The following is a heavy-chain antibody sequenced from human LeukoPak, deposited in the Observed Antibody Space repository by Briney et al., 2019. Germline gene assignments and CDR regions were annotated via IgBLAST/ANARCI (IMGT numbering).Heavy chain of an antibody. CDR3: ARVGGYSYGYFDY. CDR1: GGSFSGYY. D-gene: IGHD5-18*01. V-gene: IGHV4-30-4*08. CDR2: IYYSGST. Sequence: SETLSLTCAVYGGSFSGYYWSWIRQPPGKGLEWIGYIYYSGSTYYNPSLKSRVTISVDTSKNQFSLKLSSVTAADTAVYYCARVGGYSYGYFDYWGQGTLVTVSS. J-gene: IGHJ4*02.